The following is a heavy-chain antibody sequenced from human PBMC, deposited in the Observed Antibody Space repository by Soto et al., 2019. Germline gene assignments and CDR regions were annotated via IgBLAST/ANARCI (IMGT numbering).Heavy chain of an antibody. D-gene: IGHD3-16*01. Sequence: QITLKESGPTLVKPTQTLTLTCTFSGFSLTTRGVGVGWIRQPPGKALECLALIYWDDDKRYSPSLQSRLSITKDTSKNQVVPIMTNVDPVDTATYYCAHIPNYYQYDWFDPWGQGTLVSVSS. V-gene: IGHV2-5*02. CDR2: IYWDDDK. CDR3: AHIPNYYQYDWFDP. CDR1: GFSLTTRGVG. J-gene: IGHJ5*02.